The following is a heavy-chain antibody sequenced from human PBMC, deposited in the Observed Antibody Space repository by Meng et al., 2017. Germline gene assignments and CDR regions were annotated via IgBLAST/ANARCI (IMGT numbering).Heavy chain of an antibody. J-gene: IGHJ4*02. CDR2: TYYRSKWYN. V-gene: IGHV6-1*01. CDR1: GESVSSNSAA. D-gene: IGHD6-19*01. Sequence: QAQRPPSGPGQVNPPQTLSLTCAISGESVSSNSAAWKWIRQSPSRGLEWLGRTYYRSKWYNDYAVSVKSRITINPDTSKNQFSLQLNSVTPEDTAVYYCARDRSGWYSGRGPFDYWGQGTLVTVSS. CDR3: ARDRSGWYSGRGPFDY.